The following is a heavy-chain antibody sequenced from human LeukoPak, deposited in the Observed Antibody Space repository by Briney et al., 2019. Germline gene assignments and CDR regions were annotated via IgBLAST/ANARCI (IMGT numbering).Heavy chain of an antibody. J-gene: IGHJ3*02. D-gene: IGHD4-11*01. V-gene: IGHV4-59*01. Sequence: SETLSLTCTVSGGSISSYYWSWMRQPPGKGLEWIGYIYYSGSTNYNPSLKSRVTISVDTSKNQFSLKLSSVTAADTAVYYCARTESTTIAFDIWGQGTMVTVSS. CDR1: GGSISSYY. CDR3: ARTESTTIAFDI. CDR2: IYYSGST.